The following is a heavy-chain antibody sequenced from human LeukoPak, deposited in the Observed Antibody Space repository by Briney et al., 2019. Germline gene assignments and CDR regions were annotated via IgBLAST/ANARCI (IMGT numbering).Heavy chain of an antibody. Sequence: PGGSLRLSCAASGFTFSSYWMHWVRQAPGKGLVWVSRINSDGSSTSYADSVKGRFTISRGNAKNTLYLQMNSLRAEDTAVYYCARDTRYYDSSGYYFLWGQGTLVTVSS. CDR3: ARDTRYYDSSGYYFL. V-gene: IGHV3-74*01. D-gene: IGHD3-22*01. J-gene: IGHJ4*02. CDR2: INSDGSST. CDR1: GFTFSSYW.